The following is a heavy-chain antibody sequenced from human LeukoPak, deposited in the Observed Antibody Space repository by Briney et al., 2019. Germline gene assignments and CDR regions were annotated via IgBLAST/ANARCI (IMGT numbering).Heavy chain of an antibody. CDR1: GGTFSSYA. Sequence: GSSVTVSRKASGGTFSSYAISCVRQAPGQGLEWMGGIIPIFGTANYAQKFQGRVTITADKSTSTAYMELSSMRSEDTAVYYCARGSDTGGFDYWGQGTLVTVSS. V-gene: IGHV1-69*06. J-gene: IGHJ4*02. CDR3: ARGSDTGGFDY. CDR2: IIPIFGTA. D-gene: IGHD1-14*01.